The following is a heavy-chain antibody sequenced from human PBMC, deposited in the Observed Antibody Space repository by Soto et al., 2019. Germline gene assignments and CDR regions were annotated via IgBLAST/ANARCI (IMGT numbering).Heavy chain of an antibody. D-gene: IGHD2-21*01. Sequence: GGSVRLSCAASVFNVSSIYMSWVRQGPGKGLEWVSILYDSGTTYYAASVEGRFTISRDDSKNTLFLQMDSLRADDTAVYYCGRAGDIRVVRDAFDVWGQGTMVTVSS. CDR1: VFNVSSIY. J-gene: IGHJ3*01. CDR2: LYDSGTT. V-gene: IGHV3-53*01. CDR3: GRAGDIRVVRDAFDV.